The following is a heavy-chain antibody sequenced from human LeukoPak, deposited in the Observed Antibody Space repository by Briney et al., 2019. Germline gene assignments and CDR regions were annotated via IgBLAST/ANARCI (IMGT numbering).Heavy chain of an antibody. CDR2: ISAYNGNT. Sequence: ASVKVSCKASGYTFTSYGVSWVRQAPGQGLEWMGWISAYNGNTNYAQKLQGRVTMTTDTSTSTAYMELRSLRSDDTAVYYCARAPPDIVVVPAANNWFDPWGQGTLVTVSS. CDR1: GYTFTSYG. CDR3: ARAPPDIVVVPAANNWFDP. D-gene: IGHD2-2*01. V-gene: IGHV1-18*01. J-gene: IGHJ5*02.